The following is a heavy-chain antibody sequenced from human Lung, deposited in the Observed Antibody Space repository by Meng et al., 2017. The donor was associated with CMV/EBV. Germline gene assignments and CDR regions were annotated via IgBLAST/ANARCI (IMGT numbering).Heavy chain of an antibody. CDR3: ARDFPTDDFWSGYYPGYYGMDV. CDR2: ISSSSSTI. Sequence: GGSXRLXXAASGFTFSSYSMNWVRQAPGKGLEWVSYISSSSSTIYYADSVKGRFTISRDNAKNSLYLQMNSLRAEDTAVYYCARDFPTDDFWSGYYPGYYGMDVWGQGTTVXVSS. CDR1: GFTFSSYS. D-gene: IGHD3-3*01. J-gene: IGHJ6*02. V-gene: IGHV3-48*04.